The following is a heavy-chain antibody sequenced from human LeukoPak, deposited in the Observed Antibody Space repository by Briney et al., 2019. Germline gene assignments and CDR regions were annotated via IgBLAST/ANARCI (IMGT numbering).Heavy chain of an antibody. CDR3: ASSYYYGSGSYYFDY. V-gene: IGHV1-69*04. J-gene: IGHJ4*02. Sequence: SVKVSCKASGGTFSSYAISWVRQAPGQGLEWMGRIIPILGIANYAQKFQGRVTITADKSTSTAYMELSSLRSEDTDVYYCASSYYYGSGSYYFDYWGQGTLVTVSS. CDR2: IIPILGIA. CDR1: GGTFSSYA. D-gene: IGHD3-10*01.